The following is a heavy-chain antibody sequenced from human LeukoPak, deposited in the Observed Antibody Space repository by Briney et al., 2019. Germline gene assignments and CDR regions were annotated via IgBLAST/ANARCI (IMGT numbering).Heavy chain of an antibody. Sequence: GESLKISCKGSGSSFTTYWIGWVRQMPGKGLEWMGIIYPGDSDTRYSPSFHGQVTFSADKSISTAYLQWSSLKASDTAMYYCARHRFCGGECEDFDYWGQGTLVTVSS. D-gene: IGHD2-21*01. J-gene: IGHJ4*02. CDR2: IYPGDSDT. CDR1: GSSFTTYW. V-gene: IGHV5-51*01. CDR3: ARHRFCGGECEDFDY.